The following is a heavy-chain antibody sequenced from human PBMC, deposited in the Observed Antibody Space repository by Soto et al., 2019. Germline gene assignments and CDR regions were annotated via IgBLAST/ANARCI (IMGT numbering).Heavy chain of an antibody. D-gene: IGHD4-17*01. CDR2: IYWNDDK. V-gene: IGHV2-5*01. CDR3: THRPPGDYLFDY. Sequence: KESGPTLVKPTQTLTLTCTFSGFSLSTRGVGVGWIRQSPGKALEWLALIYWNDDKRYSPSLKSRLTITKDTSKNQVVLTMTNMDPVDTATYYCTHRPPGDYLFDYWGQGTQVTVSS. CDR1: GFSLSTRGVG. J-gene: IGHJ4*02.